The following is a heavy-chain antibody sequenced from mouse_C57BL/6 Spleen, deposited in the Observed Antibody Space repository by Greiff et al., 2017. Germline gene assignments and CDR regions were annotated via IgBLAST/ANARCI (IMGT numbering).Heavy chain of an antibody. CDR2: SYPGDGDT. D-gene: IGHD1-1*01. CDR1: GYAFSSSW. CDR3: ARGHYYGSSPYFDY. J-gene: IGHJ2*01. Sequence: VQLQQSGPELVKPGASVKISCKASGYAFSSSWMNWVKQRPGKGLEWIGRSYPGDGDTNYNGKFKGKATLTADKSSSTAYMQLSSLTSEDSAVYFCARGHYYGSSPYFDYWGQGTTLTVSS. V-gene: IGHV1-82*01.